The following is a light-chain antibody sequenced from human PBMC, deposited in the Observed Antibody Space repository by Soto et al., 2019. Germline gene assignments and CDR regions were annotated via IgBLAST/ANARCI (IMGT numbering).Light chain of an antibody. CDR1: SCDVGGYNY. CDR3: SSYTSSSTLEGV. Sequence: QSALTQPASVSGSPGQSSTISCTGTSCDVGGYNYVSWYQQHPGKAPKLMIYDVSNRPSGVSNRFSGSKSGNTASLTISGLQAEDEADYYCSSYTSSSTLEGVFGTGTKVTVL. CDR2: DVS. J-gene: IGLJ1*01. V-gene: IGLV2-14*01.